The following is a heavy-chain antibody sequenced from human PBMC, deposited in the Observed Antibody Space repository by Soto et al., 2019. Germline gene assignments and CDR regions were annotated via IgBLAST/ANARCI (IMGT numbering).Heavy chain of an antibody. CDR1: GGTFSSYT. J-gene: IGHJ4*02. D-gene: IGHD3-10*01. V-gene: IGHV1-69*02. Sequence: QVQLVQSGAEVKKPGSSVKVSCKASGGTFSSYTISWVRQAPGQGLEWMGRIIPILGIANYAQKFQGRVTITADKSTSTAYMELSSLRSEDTAVYYCAEGSWSYSNYYFDYWGQVTLVTVSS. CDR3: AEGSWSYSNYYFDY. CDR2: IIPILGIA.